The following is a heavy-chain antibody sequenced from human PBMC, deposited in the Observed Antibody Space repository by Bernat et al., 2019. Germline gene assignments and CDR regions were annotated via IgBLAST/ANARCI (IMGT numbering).Heavy chain of an antibody. CDR3: AKQWLVNPDFGFDY. J-gene: IGHJ4*02. CDR2: ISSSSSTI. D-gene: IGHD6-19*01. Sequence: EVQLVESGGGLVQPGGSLRLSCAASGFTFSSYSMNWVRQAPGKGLEWVSYISSSSSTIYYADSVKGRFTISRDNAKNSLYLQMNSLRDEDAAVYYCAKQWLVNPDFGFDYWGQGTLVTVSS. CDR1: GFTFSSYS. V-gene: IGHV3-48*02.